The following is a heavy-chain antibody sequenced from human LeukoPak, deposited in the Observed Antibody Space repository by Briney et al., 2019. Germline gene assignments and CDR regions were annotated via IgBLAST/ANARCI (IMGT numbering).Heavy chain of an antibody. V-gene: IGHV1-18*01. D-gene: IGHD4-23*01. Sequence: GASVKVSCKASGYTFTSYGISWVRQAPGQGLEWLGWISAYNRDTNYAQKVQGRVTLTTDTSTTTAYMELRSLRSDDTAVYYCARDTSGGPYSDYWGQGTLVTVAS. CDR1: GYTFTSYG. CDR2: ISAYNRDT. J-gene: IGHJ4*02. CDR3: ARDTSGGPYSDY.